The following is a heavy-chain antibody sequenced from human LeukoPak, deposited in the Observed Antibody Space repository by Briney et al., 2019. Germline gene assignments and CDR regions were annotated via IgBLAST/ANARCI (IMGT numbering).Heavy chain of an antibody. D-gene: IGHD5-12*01. CDR2: IIPIFGTA. CDR3: ARGVATDF. CDR1: GGTFSSYA. J-gene: IGHJ4*02. V-gene: IGHV1-69*05. Sequence: ASVKVSCKASGGTFSSYAISWVRQAPGQGLEWMGGIIPIFGTANYAQKFQGRVTLTRNTSISTAYMELSSLRSEDTAVYYCARGVATDFWGQGTLVTVSS.